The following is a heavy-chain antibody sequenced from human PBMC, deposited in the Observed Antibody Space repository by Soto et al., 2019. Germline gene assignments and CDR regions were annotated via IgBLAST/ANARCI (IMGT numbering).Heavy chain of an antibody. Sequence: QVQLVQSGAEVKKPGSSVKVSCKASGGTFSSYTISWVRQAPGQGLEWMGRIIPILGIANYAQKFQGRVTITADKSTSTAYMELSSLRSEDTAVYYGARGHSGYDLVDYWGQGTLVTVSS. J-gene: IGHJ4*02. CDR2: IIPILGIA. V-gene: IGHV1-69*02. D-gene: IGHD5-12*01. CDR3: ARGHSGYDLVDY. CDR1: GGTFSSYT.